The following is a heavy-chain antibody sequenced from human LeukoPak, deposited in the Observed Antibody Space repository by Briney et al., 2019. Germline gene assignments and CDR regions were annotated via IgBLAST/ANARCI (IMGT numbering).Heavy chain of an antibody. Sequence: GGSLRLSCAASGLTFSSYAMSWVRQAPGKGLEWHSGISGNCGGTSYADSVKGRFTIFRDNSKNTLYLQMLSLGTGADAVDYCSKSFGYSRSWFDNWGQGTLVTVSS. CDR2: ISGNCGGT. CDR3: SKSFGYSRSWFDN. V-gene: IGHV3-23*01. J-gene: IGHJ4*02. CDR1: GLTFSSYA. D-gene: IGHD6-13*01.